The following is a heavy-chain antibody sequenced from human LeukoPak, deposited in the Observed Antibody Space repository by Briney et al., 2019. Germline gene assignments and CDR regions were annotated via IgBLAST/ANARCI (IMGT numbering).Heavy chain of an antibody. V-gene: IGHV1-69*01. CDR2: IIPIFGTA. Sequence: SVKVSCKASGGTFSSYAISWVRQAPGQGLEWMGGIIPIFGTANYAQKFRGRVTITADESTSTAYMELSSLRSEDTAVYYCARDGYSYGYGGYNWFDPWGQGTLVTVSS. D-gene: IGHD5-18*01. J-gene: IGHJ5*02. CDR1: GGTFSSYA. CDR3: ARDGYSYGYGGYNWFDP.